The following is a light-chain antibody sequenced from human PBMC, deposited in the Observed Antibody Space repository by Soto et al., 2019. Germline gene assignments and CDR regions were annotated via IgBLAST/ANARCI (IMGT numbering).Light chain of an antibody. CDR3: SSCTSSGNYV. CDR1: SSDVGGYNF. J-gene: IGLJ1*01. Sequence: QSVLTQPASVSGSPGQSIAISCTGTSSDVGGYNFVSWYQQHPGKAPKLMIYDVSNRPSGVSNRFSGSKSGNTASLTISGLQAEDEADYYCSSCTSSGNYVFGTGTKVTVL. CDR2: DVS. V-gene: IGLV2-14*01.